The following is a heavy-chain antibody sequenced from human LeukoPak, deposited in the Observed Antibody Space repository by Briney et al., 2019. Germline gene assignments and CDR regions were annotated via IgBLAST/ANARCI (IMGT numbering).Heavy chain of an antibody. CDR2: IIPILGIA. J-gene: IGHJ5*02. V-gene: IGHV1-69*04. CDR1: GGTFSSYT. Sequence: SVKVSCKASGGTFSSYTISWVRQAPGQGLEWMGRIIPILGIANYAQKFQGRVTITAGKSTSTAYMELSSLRSEDTAVYYCARDRDYDFWSGRDPNWFDPWGQGTLVTVSS. D-gene: IGHD3-3*01. CDR3: ARDRDYDFWSGRDPNWFDP.